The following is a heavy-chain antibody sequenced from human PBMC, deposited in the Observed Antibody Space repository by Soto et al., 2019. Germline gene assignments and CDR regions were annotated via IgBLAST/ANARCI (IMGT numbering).Heavy chain of an antibody. CDR3: ARVQSSYYDRAFDS. V-gene: IGHV4-59*08. Sequence: SETLSLTCTVSSGSISTYYWSWLRQPPGKGLEWIGYVYYTGHTDYNPSLKSRVTISVATSKNQFSLKLSSVTAADTAVYYCARVQSSYYDRAFDSWGQGIQVTVSS. J-gene: IGHJ4*02. D-gene: IGHD3-9*01. CDR1: SGSISTYY. CDR2: VYYTGHT.